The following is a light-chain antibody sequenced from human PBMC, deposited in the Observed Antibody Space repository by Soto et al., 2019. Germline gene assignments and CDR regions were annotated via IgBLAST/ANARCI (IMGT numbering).Light chain of an antibody. CDR2: DAS. CDR1: QSVSSY. CDR3: QQSRT. J-gene: IGKJ3*01. V-gene: IGKV3-11*01. Sequence: EIVFTQSPATLSLSPGERDTLSCRASQSVSSYLAWYQQKPGQAPRLLIYDASNRATGIPARFSGSGSGTDFTLTISSLEPEDFAVYYCQQSRTFGPGTKVDIK.